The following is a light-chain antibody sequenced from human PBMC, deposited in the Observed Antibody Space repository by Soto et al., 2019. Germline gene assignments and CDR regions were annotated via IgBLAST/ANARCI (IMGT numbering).Light chain of an antibody. CDR2: KAS. Sequence: DIQVTQSPSTLSGSFGDRVTITCRASQTISSWLAWYQQKKVKAPKLLIYKASTLKSGVPSRFSGSGYGTEFNLTISSLQTDDFATYDCQHYNSYSDAFGQGTKVDIK. CDR1: QTISSW. J-gene: IGKJ1*01. CDR3: QHYNSYSDA. V-gene: IGKV1-5*03.